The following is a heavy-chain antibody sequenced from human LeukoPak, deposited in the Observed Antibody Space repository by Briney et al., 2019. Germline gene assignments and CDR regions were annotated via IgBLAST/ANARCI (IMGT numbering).Heavy chain of an antibody. Sequence: ASVKVSCKASGYTFTGYYMHWVRQAPGQGLEWMGWIYPNSGGTKYAQKFQGRVTMTRDTSISTAYLELSRLRSDDTAVYYCAREHMTRVALDYWGQGTLVTVSS. CDR2: IYPNSGGT. V-gene: IGHV1-2*02. D-gene: IGHD4-11*01. J-gene: IGHJ4*02. CDR1: GYTFTGYY. CDR3: AREHMTRVALDY.